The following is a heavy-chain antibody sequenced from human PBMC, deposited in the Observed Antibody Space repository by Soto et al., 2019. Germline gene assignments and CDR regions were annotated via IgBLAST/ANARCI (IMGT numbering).Heavy chain of an antibody. J-gene: IGHJ4*02. V-gene: IGHV3-23*01. CDR1: GFTFSSYA. Sequence: EVQLLESGGGLVQPGGSLRLSCAASGFTFSSYAMSWVRQAPGKGLEWVSAISGSGGSTYYADSVKGRFTISRDNSKNTLYLQMNSLRAEDTAVYYCAKANTIFGVVIPFFDYWGQGTLVTVSS. CDR2: ISGSGGST. D-gene: IGHD3-3*01. CDR3: AKANTIFGVVIPFFDY.